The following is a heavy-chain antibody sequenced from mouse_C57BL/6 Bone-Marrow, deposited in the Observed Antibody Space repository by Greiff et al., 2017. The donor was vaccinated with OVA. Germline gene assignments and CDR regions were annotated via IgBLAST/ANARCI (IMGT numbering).Heavy chain of an antibody. CDR3: ASGERY. CDR2: IYPSDGET. Sequence: QVQLQQPGAELVRPGSSVKLSCKASGYTFTSYWMDWVKQRPGQGLEWIGNIYPSDGETKYNPKFKDKATLTVDKSSSTAYMQLSSLTSEDSAVYYCASGERYWGQGTTLTVSS. J-gene: IGHJ2*01. V-gene: IGHV1-61*01. CDR1: GYTFTSYW.